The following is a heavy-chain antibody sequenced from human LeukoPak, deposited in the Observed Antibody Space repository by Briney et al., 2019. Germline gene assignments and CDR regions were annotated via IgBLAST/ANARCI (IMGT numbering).Heavy chain of an antibody. CDR2: INWNGGST. Sequence: PGGSLRLSCAASGFAFSDYGMSWVRQAPGKGLEWVSGINWNGGSTGYADSVKGRFTISRDNAKNSLYLQMNSLRAEDTALYYCARVGECSGGSCYSSWVVYYYYYMDVWGKGTTVTVSS. CDR1: GFAFSDYG. V-gene: IGHV3-20*04. CDR3: ARVGECSGGSCYSSWVVYYYYYMDV. J-gene: IGHJ6*03. D-gene: IGHD2-15*01.